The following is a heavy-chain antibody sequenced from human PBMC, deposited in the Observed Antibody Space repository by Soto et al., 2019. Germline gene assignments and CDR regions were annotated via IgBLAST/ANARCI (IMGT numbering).Heavy chain of an antibody. CDR1: GYNFTGYG. V-gene: IGHV5-51*01. J-gene: IGHJ6*04. Sequence: GQSPKVWWRGSGYNFTGYGSRRVIKKPGNGLEWIGIIYPGDSDTRYSPSFQGQVTISADKSISAAYLQWSSLKASDTAMYYCKRTSAAGKNYSGMEVWGKGTTVIVS. D-gene: IGHD6-13*01. CDR2: IYPGDSDT. CDR3: KRTSAAGKNYSGMEV.